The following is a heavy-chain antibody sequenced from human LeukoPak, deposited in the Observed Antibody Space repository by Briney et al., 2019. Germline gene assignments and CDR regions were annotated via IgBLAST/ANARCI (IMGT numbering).Heavy chain of an antibody. D-gene: IGHD6-19*01. CDR3: AKDLFAYSSGWVPWYFDY. CDR2: FSGSGGST. V-gene: IGHV3-23*01. J-gene: IGHJ4*02. CDR1: GFTFSSYA. Sequence: GGSLRLSCAASGFTFSSYAMSWVRQAPGRGRGWASAFSGSGGSTSYADSGKGRFTISGDNSRTRLYRKMRSRKDGDTAVYYCAKDLFAYSSGWVPWYFDYWGQGTLVTVSS.